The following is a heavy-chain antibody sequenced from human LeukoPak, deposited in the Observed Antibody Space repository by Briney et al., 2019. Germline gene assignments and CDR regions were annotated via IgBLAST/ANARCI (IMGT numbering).Heavy chain of an antibody. V-gene: IGHV1-2*02. CDR3: ARAAITMVRGVCGY. Sequence: ASVTVSFKASGYTFTGYYMHWVRQAPGQGLEWMGWINPNSGGTNYAQKFQGRVTMARDTSISTAYMELSRLRSDDTAVYYCARAAITMVRGVCGYWGQGTLVTVSS. J-gene: IGHJ4*02. D-gene: IGHD3-10*01. CDR2: INPNSGGT. CDR1: GYTFTGYY.